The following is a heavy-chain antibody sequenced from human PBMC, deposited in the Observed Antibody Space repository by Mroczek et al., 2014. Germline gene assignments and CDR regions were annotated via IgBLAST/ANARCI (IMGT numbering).Heavy chain of an antibody. D-gene: IGHD1-14*01. V-gene: IGHV4-59*01. CDR2: IYYSGST. CDR3: ARPTTRAGAFDI. CDR1: GGSISSYY. Sequence: QVQLVQSGPGLVKPSETLSLTCTVSGGSISSYYWSWIRQPPGKGLEWIGYIYYSGSTNYNPSLKSRVTISVDTSKNQFSLKLSSVTAADTAVYYCARPTTRAGAFDIWGQGTMVTVSS. J-gene: IGHJ3*02.